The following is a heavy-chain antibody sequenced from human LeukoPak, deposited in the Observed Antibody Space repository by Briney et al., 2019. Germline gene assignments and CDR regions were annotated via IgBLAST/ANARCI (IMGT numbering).Heavy chain of an antibody. CDR2: IKQDGSEK. CDR3: ASSKFDTSSSFDY. D-gene: IGHD3-16*01. V-gene: IGHV3-7*03. J-gene: IGHJ4*02. Sequence: GGSLRLSCAASGFTFSSYWMSWVRQAPGKGLEWVANIKQDGSEKYYVDSVKGRFTISRDNAKNSLYLQMNSLRAEDTGVYYCASSKFDTSSSFDYWGQGTLVTVSS. CDR1: GFTFSSYW.